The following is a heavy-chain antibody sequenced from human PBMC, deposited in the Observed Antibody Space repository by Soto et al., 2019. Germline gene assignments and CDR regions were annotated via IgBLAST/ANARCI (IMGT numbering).Heavy chain of an antibody. Sequence: EVQLVESGGGLVKPGGSLRLSCAASGFTFSSYSMNWVRQAPGKGLEWVSSISSSSSYIYYADSVKGRFTISRDNAKNSLYLQMNSLRAEDTAVYYCARDPGSGWTYWYFDLWGRGTLVTVSS. J-gene: IGHJ2*01. CDR3: ARDPGSGWTYWYFDL. CDR2: ISSSSSYI. D-gene: IGHD6-19*01. V-gene: IGHV3-21*01. CDR1: GFTFSSYS.